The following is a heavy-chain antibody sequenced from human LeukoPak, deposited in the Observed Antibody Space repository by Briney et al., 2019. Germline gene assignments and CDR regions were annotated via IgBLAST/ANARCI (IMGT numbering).Heavy chain of an antibody. D-gene: IGHD5-18*01. CDR2: ISAYNGNT. J-gene: IGHJ5*02. CDR1: GYTFTSYG. Sequence: ASVKVSCKASGYTFTSYGISWVRQAPGQGLEWMGWISAYNGNTNYAQKLQGRVTMTTDTSTSTAYMELRSLRSDDTAVYYCARDRANEYSYGYVWFDPWGQGTLVTVSS. CDR3: ARDRANEYSYGYVWFDP. V-gene: IGHV1-18*01.